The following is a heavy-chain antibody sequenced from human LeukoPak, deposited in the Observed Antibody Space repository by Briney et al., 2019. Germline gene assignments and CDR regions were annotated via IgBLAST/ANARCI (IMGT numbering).Heavy chain of an antibody. CDR2: ISSSSSYI. CDR3: ARAYLGAYYYDSSGPWYFDY. D-gene: IGHD3-22*01. Sequence: GGSLRLSCAASGFTFSSYSMIWVGQAPGKALEWVSSISSSSSYIYYADSVKVRFAISRDNAKNSLYLQMNSLRAEDTAVYYCARAYLGAYYYDSSGPWYFDYWGQGTLVTVSS. V-gene: IGHV3-21*01. J-gene: IGHJ4*02. CDR1: GFTFSSYS.